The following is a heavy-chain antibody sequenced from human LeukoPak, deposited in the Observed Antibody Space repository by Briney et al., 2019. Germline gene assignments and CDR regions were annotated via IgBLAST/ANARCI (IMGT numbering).Heavy chain of an antibody. CDR1: GYTFTGYY. Sequence: ASVKVSCKASGYTFTGYYMHWVRQAPGQGLEYMGRINPISGGTVYAQKFQGRVTMTRDTSITTAYMELTRLASDDTAVYYCARYCSSTSCYSDYWGQGTLVTVSS. J-gene: IGHJ4*02. CDR3: ARYCSSTSCYSDY. V-gene: IGHV1-2*06. CDR2: INPISGGT. D-gene: IGHD2-2*01.